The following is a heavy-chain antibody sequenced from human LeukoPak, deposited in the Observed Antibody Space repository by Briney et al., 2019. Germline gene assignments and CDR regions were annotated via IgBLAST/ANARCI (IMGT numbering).Heavy chain of an antibody. CDR3: AKDNLFPGYYDSSGYYIPSWFDY. D-gene: IGHD3-22*01. CDR2: IYSGGNT. CDR1: GFTVSSNS. V-gene: IGHV3-53*05. J-gene: IGHJ4*02. Sequence: GGSLRLSCTVSGFTVSSNSWSWVRQAPGKGLEWVSFIYSGGNTHYSDSVKGRFTISRDNSKNTLYLQMNSLRAEDTAVYYCAKDNLFPGYYDSSGYYIPSWFDYWGQGTLVTVSS.